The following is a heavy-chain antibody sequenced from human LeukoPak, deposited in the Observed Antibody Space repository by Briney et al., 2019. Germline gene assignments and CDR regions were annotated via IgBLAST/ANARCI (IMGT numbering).Heavy chain of an antibody. J-gene: IGHJ4*02. CDR3: VRNVATIRSEGY. V-gene: IGHV3-23*01. CDR2: ISGSGGST. Sequence: GGSLRLSCAASGFTFSSYAMSWVRQAPGKGLGWVSAISGSGGSTYYADSVKGRFTISRDNSKNTLYLQMNSLRAEDTAVYYCVRNVATIRSEGYWGQGTLVTVSS. CDR1: GFTFSSYA. D-gene: IGHD5-12*01.